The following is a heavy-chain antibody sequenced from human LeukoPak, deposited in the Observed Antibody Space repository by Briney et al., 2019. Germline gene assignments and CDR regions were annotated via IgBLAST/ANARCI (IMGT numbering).Heavy chain of an antibody. CDR1: GGSFSGYY. V-gene: IGHV4-34*01. CDR3: ARPWTVTTHYYMDV. J-gene: IGHJ6*03. D-gene: IGHD4-11*01. Sequence: PSETLSLTCAVYGGSFSGYYWSWIRQPPGKGLEWIGEINHSGSTNYNPSLKSRVTISVDTSKNQFSLKLGSVTAADTAVYYCARPWTVTTHYYMDVWGKGTTVTVSS. CDR2: INHSGST.